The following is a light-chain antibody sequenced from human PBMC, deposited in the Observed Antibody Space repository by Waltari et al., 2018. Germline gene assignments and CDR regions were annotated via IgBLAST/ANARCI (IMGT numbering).Light chain of an antibody. CDR3: HSRDASGVGGS. CDR2: DKN. CDR1: RPRSYY. J-gene: IGLJ2*01. Sequence: SSDLTQDPAVSVAMGQTVRITCQGDRPRSYYASWYQQRPGQAPRLVIYDKNNRPSGVPDRFSGSSSHNTASLTITGAQAEDEASYYCHSRDASGVGGSFGGGTKLTFL. V-gene: IGLV3-19*01.